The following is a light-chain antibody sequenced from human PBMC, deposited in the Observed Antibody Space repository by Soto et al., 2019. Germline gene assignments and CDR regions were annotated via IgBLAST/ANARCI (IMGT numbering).Light chain of an antibody. V-gene: IGKV3-20*01. CDR1: QSISNNY. CDR3: QQYNNWPQT. CDR2: GAS. J-gene: IGKJ5*01. Sequence: EIVLTQSPGTLSLSPGERATISCRASQSISNNYLAWYQQKPGQAPRLLIYGASNRATGIPDRFSGSGSGTDFTLTISSLQSEDFAVYYCQQYNNWPQTFGQGTRLEIK.